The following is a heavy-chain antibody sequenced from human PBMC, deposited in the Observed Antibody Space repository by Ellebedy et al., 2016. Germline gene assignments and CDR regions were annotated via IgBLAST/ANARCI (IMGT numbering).Heavy chain of an antibody. Sequence: GESLKISXAASGFTFSSYAMHWVRQAPGKGLEWVAVISYDGSNKYYADSVKGRFTISRDNSKNTLYLQMNSLRAEDTAVYYCARELERYDSSGYYGYWGQGTLVTVSS. CDR3: ARELERYDSSGYYGY. D-gene: IGHD3-22*01. CDR1: GFTFSSYA. CDR2: ISYDGSNK. V-gene: IGHV3-30-3*01. J-gene: IGHJ4*02.